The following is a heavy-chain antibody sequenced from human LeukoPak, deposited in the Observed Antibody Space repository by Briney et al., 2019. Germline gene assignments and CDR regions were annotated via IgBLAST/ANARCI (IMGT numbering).Heavy chain of an antibody. CDR2: TRYDGSRK. V-gene: IGHV3-30*02. CDR3: ARAGDGVSFHMDV. Sequence: GGSLRLSCAASGFIFSSYGMHWVRQAPDKGLEWVAFTRYDGSRKYYADSVKGRFTISRDNSKNTLYLQMNSLRAEDTAVYYCARAGDGVSFHMDVWGKGTTVTISS. J-gene: IGHJ6*03. D-gene: IGHD7-27*01. CDR1: GFIFSSYG.